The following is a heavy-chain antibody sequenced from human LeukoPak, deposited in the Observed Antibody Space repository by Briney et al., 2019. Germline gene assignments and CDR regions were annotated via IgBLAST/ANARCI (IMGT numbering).Heavy chain of an antibody. J-gene: IGHJ5*02. D-gene: IGHD4-17*01. CDR3: AKDPGYGDPFSWFDP. CDR2: ISGSGGST. Sequence: GGSLRLSCAASGFTFSSYAMSWVRQAPGKGLEWVSAISGSGGSTYYADSVKGRFAISRDSSKNTLYLQMNSLRAEDTAVYYCAKDPGYGDPFSWFDPWGQGTLVTVSS. CDR1: GFTFSSYA. V-gene: IGHV3-23*01.